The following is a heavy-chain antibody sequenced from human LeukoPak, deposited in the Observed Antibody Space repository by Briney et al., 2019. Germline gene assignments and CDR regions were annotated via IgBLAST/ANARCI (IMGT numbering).Heavy chain of an antibody. Sequence: GGSLRLSCAASGFTFSSYAMHWVRQAPGKGLEYVSAISSNGGSTYYANSVKGRFTISRDNSKNTLYLQMNSLRAEDTAVYYCAKGRYYNILTGYYTNDGFDIWGQGTMVTVSS. J-gene: IGHJ3*02. CDR2: ISSNGGST. CDR1: GFTFSSYA. D-gene: IGHD3-9*01. V-gene: IGHV3-64*01. CDR3: AKGRYYNILTGYYTNDGFDI.